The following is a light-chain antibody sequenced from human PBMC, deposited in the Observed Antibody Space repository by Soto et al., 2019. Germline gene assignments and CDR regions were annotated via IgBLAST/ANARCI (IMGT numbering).Light chain of an antibody. Sequence: QSVLTQPPSVSEAPRQRVTISCSGNSSNIGNNVVNWYQQLPGKAPKLLIYYDDLLPPGISDRFSGSKSGTSAFLAISGLQSEDEADYYCAAWDDGLNAWVFGGGTKVTVL. CDR1: SSNIGNNV. V-gene: IGLV1-36*01. CDR2: YDD. CDR3: AAWDDGLNAWV. J-gene: IGLJ3*02.